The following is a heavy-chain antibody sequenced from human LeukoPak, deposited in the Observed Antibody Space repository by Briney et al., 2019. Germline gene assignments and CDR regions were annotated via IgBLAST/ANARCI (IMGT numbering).Heavy chain of an antibody. CDR2: ISSSSSYI. D-gene: IGHD2-2*01. J-gene: IGHJ6*03. CDR3: ARDSGYCSSTSCYHYYYYYMDV. Sequence: GGSLRLSCAASGFTFSSYSMNWVRQAPGKGLEWVSSISSSSSYIYYADSAKGRFTISRDNAKNSLYLQMNSLRAEDTAVYYCARDSGYCSSTSCYHYYYYYMDVWGKGTTVTVSS. CDR1: GFTFSSYS. V-gene: IGHV3-21*01.